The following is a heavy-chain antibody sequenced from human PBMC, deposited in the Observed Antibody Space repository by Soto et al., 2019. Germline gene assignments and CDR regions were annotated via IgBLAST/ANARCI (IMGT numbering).Heavy chain of an antibody. CDR2: VKQDGGEK. CDR1: GFTFGSYW. CDR3: ARVYRRSSGRHDFDI. V-gene: IGHV3-7*05. J-gene: IGHJ3*02. Sequence: GGSLRLSCAASGFTFGSYWMSWVRQAPGKGLEWVANVKQDGGEKFYMDSVKGRFTISRDNAKNSLSLQMNSLRAGDTAVYYCARVYRRSSGRHDFDIWGQGTMVTVSS. D-gene: IGHD6-6*01.